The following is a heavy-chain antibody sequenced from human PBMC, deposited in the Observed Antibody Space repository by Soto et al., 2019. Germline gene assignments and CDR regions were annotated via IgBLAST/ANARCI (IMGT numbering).Heavy chain of an antibody. CDR3: VSQRGYVLTQALHDY. Sequence: PTQTVSFACTVSGGSVSNSKYYWGWIRQSPWKLLEWIVSVSYRGRSYCKSSLKSLVTISVDTSKNQFSLNLNSVTASDTAVYYCVSQRGYVLTQALHDYRARGALVTVSS. V-gene: IGHV4-39*01. D-gene: IGHD3-16*01. CDR2: VSYRGRS. CDR1: GGSVSNSKYY. J-gene: IGHJ4*01.